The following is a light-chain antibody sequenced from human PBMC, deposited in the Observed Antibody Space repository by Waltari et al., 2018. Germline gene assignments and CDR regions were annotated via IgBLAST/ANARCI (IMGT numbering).Light chain of an antibody. Sequence: QSALTQPPPASGSPGQSVTISCTGSGSDVRDYVFVSWYQQHPGKAPKVILYEVSKRSSGFRDRFSGSKSGNTASLTVSGLQAEDEADYYCSSFAGRWIFGGGTKLTVL. CDR2: EVS. V-gene: IGLV2-8*01. CDR3: SSFAGRWI. J-gene: IGLJ2*01. CDR1: GSDVRDYVF.